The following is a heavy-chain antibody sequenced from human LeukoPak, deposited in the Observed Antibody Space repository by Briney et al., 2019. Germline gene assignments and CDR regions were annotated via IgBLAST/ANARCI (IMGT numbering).Heavy chain of an antibody. CDR2: ISGSGGST. CDR1: GFTFSSYA. Sequence: GGSLRLSCAASGFTFSSYAMSWVRQAPGKGLEWVSAISGSGGSTYYADSVKGRFTISRDNSKNTLYLQMNSLRAEDTAVYYCAKDAGGGEAYYDFWSGYDYYYYMDVWGKGTTVTISS. J-gene: IGHJ6*03. CDR3: AKDAGGGEAYYDFWSGYDYYYYMDV. V-gene: IGHV3-23*01. D-gene: IGHD3-3*01.